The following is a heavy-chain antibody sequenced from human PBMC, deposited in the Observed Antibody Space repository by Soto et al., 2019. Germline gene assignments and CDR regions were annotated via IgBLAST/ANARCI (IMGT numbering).Heavy chain of an antibody. V-gene: IGHV5-51*01. CDR1: GYSFTTYW. D-gene: IGHD3-22*01. Sequence: GESLKISCKGSGYSFTTYWIGWVRQMPGKGLEWMGIIYPGDSDTRYSPSFQGQVTISADKSISTAYLQMNSLKTEDTGVYYCSTSSSGYRRIDYWGQGTLVTVSS. CDR3: STSSSGYRRIDY. J-gene: IGHJ4*02. CDR2: IYPGDSDT.